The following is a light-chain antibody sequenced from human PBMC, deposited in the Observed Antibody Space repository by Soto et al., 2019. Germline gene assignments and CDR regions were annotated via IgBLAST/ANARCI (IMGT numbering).Light chain of an antibody. CDR2: TAS. V-gene: IGKV1-9*01. CDR3: QQLNGYPLT. Sequence: DIQVTQSPSFLSASVGDRVTITCRASQGISSNLAWYQQKPGKAPNLLIYTASTLQSGVPSRFSGSGSGTEFPPTISSLQPEDIATYYCQQLNGYPLTFGGGTKVEI. J-gene: IGKJ4*01. CDR1: QGISSN.